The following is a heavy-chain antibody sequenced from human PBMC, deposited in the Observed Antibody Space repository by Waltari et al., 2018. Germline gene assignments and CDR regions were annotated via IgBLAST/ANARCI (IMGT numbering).Heavy chain of an antibody. CDR3: ARQEIIVEVTGDGFDI. J-gene: IGHJ3*02. Sequence: QVQLQQWGAGLLKPSETLSLTCAVYGGSFSGYYWSWIRQPPGKGLEGIGESGPGGTTNHNPALQRRVTISLDTSKNQFSLKLSSVTAADTAVYYCARQEIIVEVTGDGFDIWGQGTMVTVSS. CDR1: GGSFSGYY. V-gene: IGHV4-34*01. CDR2: SGPGGTT. D-gene: IGHD2-21*02.